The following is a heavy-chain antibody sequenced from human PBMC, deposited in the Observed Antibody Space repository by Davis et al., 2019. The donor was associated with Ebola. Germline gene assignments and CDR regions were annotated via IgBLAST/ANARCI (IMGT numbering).Heavy chain of an antibody. CDR3: ARDGVLTLIVATTSDYYYYGMDV. Sequence: GGSLRLSCAASGFSFSTYAMHWVRQAPGKGLEWVTFILFDGSDAHYRDSVKGRFTISRDNSKNTLYLQMNNLRAEDTAVYYCARDGVLTLIVATTSDYYYYGMDVWGKGTTVTVSS. D-gene: IGHD5-12*01. J-gene: IGHJ6*04. CDR1: GFSFSTYA. V-gene: IGHV3-30*02. CDR2: ILFDGSDA.